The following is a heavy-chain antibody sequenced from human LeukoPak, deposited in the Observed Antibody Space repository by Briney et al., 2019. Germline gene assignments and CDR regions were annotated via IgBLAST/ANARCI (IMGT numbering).Heavy chain of an antibody. CDR2: IYPGDSDT. CDR1: GHSFTTYW. Sequence: GESLKISCRGSGHSFTTYWIGWVRQMPGKGLEWMGIIYPGDSDTRYSPSFQGQVTISADKSISTAYLQWSSLKASDTAMYYCARPGPYSSSSPNYFDYWGQGTLVTVSS. D-gene: IGHD6-6*01. J-gene: IGHJ4*02. CDR3: ARPGPYSSSSPNYFDY. V-gene: IGHV5-51*01.